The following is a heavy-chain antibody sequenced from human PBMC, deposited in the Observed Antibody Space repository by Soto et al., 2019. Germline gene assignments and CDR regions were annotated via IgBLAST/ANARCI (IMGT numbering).Heavy chain of an antibody. Sequence: PGESLKISCKGSGYSFTSYWISWVRQMPGKGLEWMGRIDPSDSYTNYSPSLQGHVTISADKSISTAYLQWSSLKASDTAMYYCARHRYSSSWYEGDYYGMDVWGQGTTVTVSS. J-gene: IGHJ6*02. CDR1: GYSFTSYW. CDR2: IDPSDSYT. CDR3: ARHRYSSSWYEGDYYGMDV. D-gene: IGHD6-13*01. V-gene: IGHV5-10-1*01.